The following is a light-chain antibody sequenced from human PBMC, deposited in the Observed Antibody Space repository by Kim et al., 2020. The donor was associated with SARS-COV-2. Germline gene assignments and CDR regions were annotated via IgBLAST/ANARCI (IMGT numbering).Light chain of an antibody. J-gene: IGKJ4*01. CDR3: QLFNNYPLT. V-gene: IGKV1D-13*01. CDR1: KGISRG. CDR2: DAS. Sequence: ASVGDRVTITCRASKGISRGLVWYQQNPGKTPKLLIYDASTLEGGVPSRFSGSGSGTEFTLTISSLQPEDFATYYCQLFNNYPLTFGGGTKVDIK.